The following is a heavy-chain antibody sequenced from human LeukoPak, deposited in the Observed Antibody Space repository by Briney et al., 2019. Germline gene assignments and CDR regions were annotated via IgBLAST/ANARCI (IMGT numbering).Heavy chain of an antibody. CDR2: IYSSGST. CDR1: GGSISSYY. V-gene: IGHV4-4*07. CDR3: AREAPPLRYFDY. Sequence: SETLSLTCNVSGGSISSYYWSWIRQPAGKGLEWIGRIYSSGSTNYNSSLKSRVTMSVDTSKNQFSLNLTPMTAADTAVYYCAREAPPLRYFDYWGQGTLVTVSS. J-gene: IGHJ4*02.